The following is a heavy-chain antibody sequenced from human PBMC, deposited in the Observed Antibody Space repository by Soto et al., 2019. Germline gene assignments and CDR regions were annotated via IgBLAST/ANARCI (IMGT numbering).Heavy chain of an antibody. V-gene: IGHV3-9*01. CDR1: GFTFEDYA. CDR2: ISWNSGNI. D-gene: IGHD3-3*01. CDR3: VKDGLTSVLGLVYDGSDI. Sequence: EVQLVESGGGLVQPGRSLRLSCAASGFTFEDYAMHWVRQAPGKGPEWVSGISWNSGNIGYAETVKGRFTISRDNAKNSLYLQMNSLRAEDTALYYCVKDGLTSVLGLVYDGSDIWGHGTMVTVSS. J-gene: IGHJ3*02.